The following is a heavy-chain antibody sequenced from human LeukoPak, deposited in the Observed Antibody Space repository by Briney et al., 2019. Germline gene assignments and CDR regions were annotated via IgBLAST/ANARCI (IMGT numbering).Heavy chain of an antibody. V-gene: IGHV3-66*01. CDR2: IYSGGST. CDR3: ARGLGYYDSSGYYRSRSAFDY. D-gene: IGHD3-22*01. CDR1: GFTVSTNY. J-gene: IGHJ4*02. Sequence: PGGSLRLSCAASGFTVSTNYMSWVRQAPGKGLEWVSVIYSGGSTYYADSVKGRFTISRDNSKNTLYLQMNSLRAEGTAVYYCARGLGYYDSSGYYRSRSAFDYWGQGTLVTVSS.